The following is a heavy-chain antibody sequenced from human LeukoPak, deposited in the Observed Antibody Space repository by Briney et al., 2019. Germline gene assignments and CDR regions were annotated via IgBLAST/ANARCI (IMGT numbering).Heavy chain of an antibody. J-gene: IGHJ3*02. D-gene: IGHD6-19*01. CDR1: GYTFTGYY. Sequence: ASVKVSCKASGYTFTGYYMHWVRQAPGQGLEWMGWINPNSGGTNYAQKFQGRVTMTRDTSISTAYMELSRLRSDDTAVYYCASLSSGWSRGNSINIWGQGTLVTVSS. CDR3: ASLSSGWSRGNSINI. CDR2: INPNSGGT. V-gene: IGHV1-2*02.